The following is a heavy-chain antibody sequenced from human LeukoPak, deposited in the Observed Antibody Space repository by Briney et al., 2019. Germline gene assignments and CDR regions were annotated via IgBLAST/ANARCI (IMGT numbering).Heavy chain of an antibody. CDR1: VFTVSTNY. CDR2: IYSCGST. CDR3: ARGGSRHLQH. V-gene: IGHV3-66*01. D-gene: IGHD3-10*01. J-gene: IGHJ1*01. Sequence: GGSLRLSCAASVFTVSTNYMSWVRQARGKGLEWVSFIYSCGSTYYADSVKRSFNISRDNSMNTNFLQMNSLRVEETAVYLCARGGSRHLQHWGQGPLVRVPT.